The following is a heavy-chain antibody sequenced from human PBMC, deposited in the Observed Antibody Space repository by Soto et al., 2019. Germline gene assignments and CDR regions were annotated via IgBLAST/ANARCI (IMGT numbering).Heavy chain of an antibody. J-gene: IGHJ6*03. V-gene: IGHV1-69*02. Sequence: SVKVSCKASGGTFGSYTISWVRQAPGQGLEWMGRIIPILGIANYAQKFQGGVTITADKSTSTAYMELSSLRSEDTAVYYCARIGDQLPQAYYYYYYMDVWGKGTTVTVSS. CDR1: GGTFGSYT. CDR3: ARIGDQLPQAYYYYYYMDV. CDR2: IIPILGIA. D-gene: IGHD2-2*01.